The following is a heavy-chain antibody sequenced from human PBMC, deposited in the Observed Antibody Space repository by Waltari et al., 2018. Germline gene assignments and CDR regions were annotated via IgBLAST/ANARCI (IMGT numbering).Heavy chain of an antibody. CDR2: INPNSGGT. D-gene: IGHD4-17*01. CDR3: ARDGAAVTSDLSLDY. Sequence: QVQLVQSGAEVKKPGASVKVSCKASGYTFTGYYMHWVRQAPGQGLEWMGLINPNSGGTNYAQKFQGRVTMTRDTSISTAYMELSRLRSDDTAVYYCARDGAAVTSDLSLDYWGQGTLVTVSS. J-gene: IGHJ4*02. CDR1: GYTFTGYY. V-gene: IGHV1-2*02.